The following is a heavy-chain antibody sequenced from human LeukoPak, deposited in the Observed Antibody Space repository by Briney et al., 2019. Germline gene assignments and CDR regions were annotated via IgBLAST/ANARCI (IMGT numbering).Heavy chain of an antibody. D-gene: IGHD4-17*01. V-gene: IGHV3-20*04. CDR1: GFTFDDYG. CDR3: ARDAGYGDYSYYFDY. CDR2: INWNGGST. J-gene: IGHJ4*02. Sequence: GGSLRLSCAASGFTFDDYGMSWVRQAPGKGLEWVSGINWNGGSTGYADSVKGRFTISRDNAKNSLYLQMNSLRAEDTALYYCARDAGYGDYSYYFDYWGQGTLVTVSS.